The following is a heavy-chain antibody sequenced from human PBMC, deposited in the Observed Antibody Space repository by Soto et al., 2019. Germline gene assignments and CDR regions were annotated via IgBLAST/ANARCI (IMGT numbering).Heavy chain of an antibody. CDR2: INVGNGNI. J-gene: IGHJ5*02. CDR3: AGASDGYGSGWIDP. V-gene: IGHV1-3*01. Sequence: ASVKVSCKASENTFTIYAMHWVHQAPGQRLEWMGWINVGNGNIKYSQKFQGRVTITRDTSASTAYMELSSLRFEDTAVYYCAGASDGYGSGWIDPWGQGTLVTVSS. D-gene: IGHD3-10*01. CDR1: ENTFTIYA.